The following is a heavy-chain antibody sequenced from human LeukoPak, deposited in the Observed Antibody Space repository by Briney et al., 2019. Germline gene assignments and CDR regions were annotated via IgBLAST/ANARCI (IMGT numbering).Heavy chain of an antibody. V-gene: IGHV3-30*02. Sequence: GGSLRLSCAASGFTFSNYAMHWVRQAPGKGLEWVAFIRYDGSNKYYADSVKGRFTISRDNSKNTLYLQMNSLRAEDTAVYYCAKDKRGYSSSSSPDYWGQGTLVTVSS. CDR3: AKDKRGYSSSSSPDY. D-gene: IGHD6-6*01. CDR1: GFTFSNYA. J-gene: IGHJ4*02. CDR2: IRYDGSNK.